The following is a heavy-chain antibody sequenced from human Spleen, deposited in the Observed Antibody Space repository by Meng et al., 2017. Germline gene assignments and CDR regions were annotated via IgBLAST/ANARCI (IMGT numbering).Heavy chain of an antibody. D-gene: IGHD5-24*01. CDR2: IIPMLGTA. J-gene: IGHJ4*02. V-gene: IGHV1-69*06. CDR1: GGSCSSYV. CDR3: ARDAHLEEMAMDY. Sequence: QLMRPGAEVKKLGSSVKSSCTPSGGSCSSYVFCGVGQAPGQGLEWMGGIIPMLGTANYAQKFQGRVRITADKSTSTAYMELSSLRSEDTAVYYCARDAHLEEMAMDYWGQGTLVTVSS.